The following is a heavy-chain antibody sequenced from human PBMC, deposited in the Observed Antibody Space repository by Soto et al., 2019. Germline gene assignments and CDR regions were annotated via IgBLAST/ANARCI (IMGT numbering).Heavy chain of an antibody. CDR1: SGSISSSNW. CDR3: ARDVPPFAFDI. J-gene: IGHJ3*02. D-gene: IGHD2-2*01. CDR2: IYHSGST. V-gene: IGHV4-4*02. Sequence: SETLSLTCAVSSGSISSSNWWSWVRQPPGKGLEWIGEIYHSGSTNYNPSLKSRVTISVDKSKNQFSLKLSSVTAADTAVYYYARDVPPFAFDIWGQGTMVTVSS.